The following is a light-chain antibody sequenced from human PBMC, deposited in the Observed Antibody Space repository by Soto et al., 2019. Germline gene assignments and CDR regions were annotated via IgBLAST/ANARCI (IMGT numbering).Light chain of an antibody. CDR1: QSVSSSY. CDR3: QQRSNWPSLT. CDR2: NAS. V-gene: IGKV3D-20*02. Sequence: EIVLTQSPGTLSLSPGERATLSCRASQSVSSSYLAWYQQKPGQAPRLLIYNASSRATGIPDRFSGSGSGTDFTLTISRLEPEDFAVYYCQQRSNWPSLTFGGGTKV. J-gene: IGKJ4*01.